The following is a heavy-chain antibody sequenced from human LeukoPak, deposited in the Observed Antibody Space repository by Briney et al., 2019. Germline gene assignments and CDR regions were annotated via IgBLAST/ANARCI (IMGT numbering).Heavy chain of an antibody. V-gene: IGHV1-3*03. CDR1: GYTFTSYA. Sequence: APVTVSCKASGYTFTSYAMHWVRQAPGQRLEWMGWINAGNGNTKYSQEFQGRVTITRDTSASTAYMELSSLRSEDMAVYYCARGGNYYDSSGYSLIDYWGQGTLVTVSS. J-gene: IGHJ4*02. D-gene: IGHD3-22*01. CDR2: INAGNGNT. CDR3: ARGGNYYDSSGYSLIDY.